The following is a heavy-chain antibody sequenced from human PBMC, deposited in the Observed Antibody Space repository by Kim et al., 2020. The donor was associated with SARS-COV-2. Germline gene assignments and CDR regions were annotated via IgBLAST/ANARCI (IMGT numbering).Heavy chain of an antibody. CDR2: IKSKTDGGTT. D-gene: IGHD2-2*01. CDR3: STDRIRDCSSTSCKPYNFDY. Sequence: GGSLRLSCPASGFTFSNAWMSWVRQAPGKGLEWVGRIKSKTDGGTTDYAAPVKDRFTISRDDSKNTLYLQMKSLKTEDTAVYYCSTDRIRDCSSTSCKPYNFDYWGQGTLVTVSS. J-gene: IGHJ4*02. CDR1: GFTFSNAW. V-gene: IGHV3-15*01.